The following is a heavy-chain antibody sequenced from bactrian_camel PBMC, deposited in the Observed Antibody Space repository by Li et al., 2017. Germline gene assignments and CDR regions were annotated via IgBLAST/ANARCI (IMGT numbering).Heavy chain of an antibody. J-gene: IGHJ4*01. V-gene: IGHV3S25*01. CDR1: GFTFSSYW. D-gene: IGHD2*01. CDR2: ISSGGITT. Sequence: QVQLVESGGGLVQPGGSLRLSCAVSGFTFSSYWMCWVRQAPGKGLEWVSSISSGGITTYYADSVKGQFTISRDNAKNTVYLQMNSQKPEDTAVYYCVRGWDDGSWSLKYWGQGTQVTVS. CDR3: VRGWDDGSWSLKY.